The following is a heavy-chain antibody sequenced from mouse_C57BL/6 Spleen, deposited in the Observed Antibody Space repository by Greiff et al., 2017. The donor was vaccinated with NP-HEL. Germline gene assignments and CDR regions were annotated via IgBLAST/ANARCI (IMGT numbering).Heavy chain of an antibody. CDR3: ARYYGSSYRYFDV. CDR2: IYPGDGDT. D-gene: IGHD1-1*01. J-gene: IGHJ1*03. V-gene: IGHV1-82*01. Sequence: QVQLQQSGPELVKPGASVKISCKASGYVFSSSWMNWVKQRPGKGLEWIGRIYPGDGDTNYNGKFKGKATLTADKSSSTAYMQLSSLTSEDSAVYFCARYYGSSYRYFDVWGTGTTVTVSS. CDR1: GYVFSSSW.